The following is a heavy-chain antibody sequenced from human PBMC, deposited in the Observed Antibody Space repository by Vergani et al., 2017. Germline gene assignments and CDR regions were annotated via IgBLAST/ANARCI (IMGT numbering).Heavy chain of an antibody. Sequence: QVQLVQSGAEVKKPGSSVKVSCKASGGTFSSYAISWVRQAPGQGLEWMGRIIPIFGTANYAQKFQGRVTITADESTSTAYMELSSLRSEDTAVYYCARDSGSSSWYYDYYYGMDVWGQGTTVTVSS. J-gene: IGHJ6*02. CDR1: GGTFSSYA. CDR2: IIPIFGTA. CDR3: ARDSGSSSWYYDYYYGMDV. V-gene: IGHV1-69*13. D-gene: IGHD6-13*01.